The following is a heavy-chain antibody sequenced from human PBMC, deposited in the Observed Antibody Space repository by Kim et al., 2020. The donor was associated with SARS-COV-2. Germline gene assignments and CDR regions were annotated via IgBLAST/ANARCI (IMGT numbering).Heavy chain of an antibody. J-gene: IGHJ4*02. CDR2: ISYDGSNK. CDR3: ARLERQQLVGFDY. Sequence: GGSLRLSCAASGFTFSSYAMHWVRQAPGKGLEWVAVISYDGSNKYYADSVKGRFTISRDNSKNTLYLQMNSLRAEDTAVYYCARLERQQLVGFDYWGQGTLVTVSS. CDR1: GFTFSSYA. V-gene: IGHV3-30*04. D-gene: IGHD6-13*01.